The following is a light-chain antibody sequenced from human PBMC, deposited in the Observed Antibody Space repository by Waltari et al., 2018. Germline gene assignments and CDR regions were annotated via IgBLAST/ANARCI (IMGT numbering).Light chain of an antibody. Sequence: DIQMTQSPSAMSASVGDRVTITCRASQGISTYLAWFQQKPGKVPKRLIDAASRLQSGVPSRFGGSGSGTEFTLTISSLQPEDFATYYCLQHDSSPYTFGQGTKLEIK. CDR3: LQHDSSPYT. CDR1: QGISTY. J-gene: IGKJ2*01. CDR2: AAS. V-gene: IGKV1-17*03.